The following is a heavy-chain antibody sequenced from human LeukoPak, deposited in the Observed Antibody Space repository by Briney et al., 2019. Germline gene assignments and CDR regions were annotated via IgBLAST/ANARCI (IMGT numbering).Heavy chain of an antibody. Sequence: SETLSLTCVVSGYFVNSGYHGGWVRQAPGKGLEWIGSISHFGATAYNPSLRSRVTISLDTSKNQFSLKLTSVTAADTAVYFCARDLGKGGNSDYWGQGILVTVSS. V-gene: IGHV4-38-2*02. CDR1: GYFVNSGYH. J-gene: IGHJ4*02. CDR3: ARDLGKGGNSDY. CDR2: ISHFGAT. D-gene: IGHD4-23*01.